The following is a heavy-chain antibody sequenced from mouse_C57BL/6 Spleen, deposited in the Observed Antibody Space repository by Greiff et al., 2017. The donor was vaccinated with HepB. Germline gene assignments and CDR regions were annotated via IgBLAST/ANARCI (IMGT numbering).Heavy chain of an antibody. Sequence: VQLQQSGAELVKPGASVKISCKASGYAFSSYWMNWVKQRPGKGLEWIGQIYPGDGDTNYNGKFKGKATLTADKSSSTAYMQLSSLTSEDSAVYFCARGDSPYAMDYWGQGTSGTVSS. V-gene: IGHV1-80*01. CDR3: ARGDSPYAMDY. CDR2: IYPGDGDT. CDR1: GYAFSSYW. J-gene: IGHJ4*01. D-gene: IGHD2-12*01.